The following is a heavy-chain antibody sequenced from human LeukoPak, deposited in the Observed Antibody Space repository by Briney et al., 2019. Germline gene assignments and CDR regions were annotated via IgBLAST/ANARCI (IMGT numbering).Heavy chain of an antibody. D-gene: IGHD6-19*01. CDR3: ASDYSSGWYWAPLRY. Sequence: ASVKVSCKASGYTFTGYYMHWVRQAPGQGLEWMGWINPNSGGTNYAQKFQGRVTMTRDTSISTAYMELSRLRSDDTAVYYCASDYSSGWYWAPLRYWGQGTLVTVSS. V-gene: IGHV1-2*02. CDR2: INPNSGGT. CDR1: GYTFTGYY. J-gene: IGHJ4*02.